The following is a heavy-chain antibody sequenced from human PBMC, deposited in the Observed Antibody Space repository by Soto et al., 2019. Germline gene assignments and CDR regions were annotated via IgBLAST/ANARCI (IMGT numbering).Heavy chain of an antibody. CDR1: GGSFSAYY. CDR3: ARSGHHFDS. D-gene: IGHD3-10*01. CDR2: INHSGST. J-gene: IGHJ4*02. Sequence: QVQLQQWGAGLLKPSETLSLTCDVYGGSFSAYYWSWILQPPGKGLEWLGEINHSGSTHYTPSLKRRVTISGDTSKNQFSLQLSSMTAADTAVYYCARSGHHFDSWGQGTLVTVSS. V-gene: IGHV4-34*01.